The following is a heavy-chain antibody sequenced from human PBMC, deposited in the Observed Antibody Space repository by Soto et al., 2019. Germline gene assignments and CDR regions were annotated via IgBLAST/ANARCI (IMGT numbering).Heavy chain of an antibody. D-gene: IGHD1-20*01. J-gene: IGHJ6*02. Sequence: GGSLRLSCAASGFTFSSYAMHWVRQAPGKGLEWVAVISYDGSNKYYADSVKGRFTISRDNSKNTLYLQMNSLRAEDTAVYYCARDRYLEGGRYYYYYGMDVWGQGTTVTVSS. V-gene: IGHV3-30-3*01. CDR3: ARDRYLEGGRYYYYYGMDV. CDR1: GFTFSSYA. CDR2: ISYDGSNK.